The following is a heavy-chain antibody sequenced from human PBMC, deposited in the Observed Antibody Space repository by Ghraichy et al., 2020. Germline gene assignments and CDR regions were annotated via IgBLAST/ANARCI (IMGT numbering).Heavy chain of an antibody. CDR2: ISSSSSTI. CDR3: ARDLVVLRYFHRRRQYYGMDV. Sequence: GESLNISCAASGFTFSSYSMNWVRQAPGKGLEWVSYISSSSSTIYYADSVKGRFTISRDNAKNSLYLQMNSLRDEDTAVYYCARDLVVLRYFHRRRQYYGMDVWGQGTTVTVSS. CDR1: GFTFSSYS. D-gene: IGHD3-9*01. J-gene: IGHJ6*02. V-gene: IGHV3-48*02.